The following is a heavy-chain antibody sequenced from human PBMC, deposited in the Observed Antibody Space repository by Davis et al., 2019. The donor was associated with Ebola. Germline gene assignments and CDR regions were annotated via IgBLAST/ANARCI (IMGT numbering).Heavy chain of an antibody. CDR3: ASGPSDYYSLPHQDY. J-gene: IGHJ4*02. Sequence: GESLKISCAASGFTFSTCAMHWVRQAPGKGLEWVALIWPGGRSQKYADSVQGRFSISRDNSKSTLYLQMNTLKVEDTAVYYCASGPSDYYSLPHQDYWGQGTRVTVSS. CDR1: GFTFSTCA. V-gene: IGHV3-33*01. D-gene: IGHD3-10*01. CDR2: IWPGGRSQ.